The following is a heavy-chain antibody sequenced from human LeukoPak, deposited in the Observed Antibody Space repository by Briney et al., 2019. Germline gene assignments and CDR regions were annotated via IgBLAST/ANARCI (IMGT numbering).Heavy chain of an antibody. J-gene: IGHJ6*03. CDR3: AKMEGQRLYDYCMDV. Sequence: PGGSLRFSCAASGFTFSSYAMSWVRQAPGKGLEWVSAISGSGGSTYYADSVKGRFTISRDNSKNTLYLQMNSLRAEDTAVYYCAKMEGQRLYDYCMDVWGRGTTVTVSS. CDR1: GFTFSSYA. V-gene: IGHV3-23*01. D-gene: IGHD3-3*01. CDR2: ISGSGGST.